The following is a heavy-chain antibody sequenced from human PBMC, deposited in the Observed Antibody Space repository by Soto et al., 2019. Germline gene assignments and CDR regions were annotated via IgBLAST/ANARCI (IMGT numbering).Heavy chain of an antibody. J-gene: IGHJ4*02. CDR1: GFTFSSYG. CDR3: ARDRDIVVVVSNYFDF. Sequence: QVQLVESGGGVVQPGRSLRLSCAASGFTFSSYGMHWVRQAPGKGLEWVAVIWYDGSNKYYADSVKGRFTISRDNSKNTLYLQMSSLRAEDTAVYYCARDRDIVVVVSNYFDFWGQGTLVTVSS. D-gene: IGHD2-15*01. CDR2: IWYDGSNK. V-gene: IGHV3-33*01.